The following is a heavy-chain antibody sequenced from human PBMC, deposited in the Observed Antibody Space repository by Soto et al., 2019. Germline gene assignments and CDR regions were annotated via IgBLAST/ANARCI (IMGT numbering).Heavy chain of an antibody. Sequence: LRLSCAASGFTFSSYSMNWVRQAPGKGLEWVSSISSSSSYIYYADSVKGRFTISRDNAKNPLYLQMNSLRAEDTAVYYCARDGYCSSTSCYNWFDYWGQGTLVTVSS. CDR2: ISSSSSYI. CDR1: GFTFSSYS. J-gene: IGHJ4*02. D-gene: IGHD2-2*02. CDR3: ARDGYCSSTSCYNWFDY. V-gene: IGHV3-21*01.